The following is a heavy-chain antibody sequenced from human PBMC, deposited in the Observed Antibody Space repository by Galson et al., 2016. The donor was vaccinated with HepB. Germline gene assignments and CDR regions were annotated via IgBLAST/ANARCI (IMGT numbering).Heavy chain of an antibody. V-gene: IGHV3-13*01. J-gene: IGHJ5*01. CDR1: GFTFNDYD. D-gene: IGHD6-19*01. Sequence: SLRLSCAISGFTFNDYDMHWVRQGRGESLEWVASMGPAGDKYYPGSVKDRFTVSRDNSKNTLYLQMNSLRAGDTAIYYCAKDRWGAVAGMGVVDSWGQGTLVTVSS. CDR3: AKDRWGAVAGMGVVDS. CDR2: MGPAGDK.